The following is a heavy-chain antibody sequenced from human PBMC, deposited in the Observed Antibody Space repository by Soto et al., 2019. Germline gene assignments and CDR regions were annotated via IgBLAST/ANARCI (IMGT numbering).Heavy chain of an antibody. J-gene: IGHJ5*02. D-gene: IGHD6-6*01. V-gene: IGHV3-53*01. CDR2: LYSGGDT. Sequence: EVQLVESGGGLIQPGGSLRLSCAASGLTVSSNYMNWVRQAPGKGLEWVSVLYSGGDTYFADSVKGRFTISRDNSKNTLYLQMNSLRVEDTAVYYCARASYSSSPLDPWGQGTLVTVSS. CDR1: GLTVSSNY. CDR3: ARASYSSSPLDP.